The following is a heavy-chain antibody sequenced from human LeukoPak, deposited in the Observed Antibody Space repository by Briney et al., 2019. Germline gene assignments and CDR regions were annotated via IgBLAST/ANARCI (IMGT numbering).Heavy chain of an antibody. V-gene: IGHV1-69*01. J-gene: IGHJ5*02. CDR3: ARKRYSYAHGGWFDP. CDR1: GGTFSSYA. CDR2: IIPIFGTA. Sequence: GSSVKVSCKASGGTFSSYAISWVRQAPGQGLEWMGGIIPIFGTANYAQKFQGRVTITADESTSTAYMELSSLKASDTAMYYCARKRYSYAHGGWFDPWGQGTLVTVSS. D-gene: IGHD5-18*01.